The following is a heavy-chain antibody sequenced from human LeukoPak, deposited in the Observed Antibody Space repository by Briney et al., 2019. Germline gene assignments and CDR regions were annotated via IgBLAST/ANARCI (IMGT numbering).Heavy chain of an antibody. V-gene: IGHV1-69*06. D-gene: IGHD2-2*01. CDR2: IIPIFGTA. Sequence: GASVKVPCKASGGTFSSYAISWVRQAPGQGLEWMGGIIPIFGTANYAQKFQGRVTITADKSTSTAYMELSSLRSEDTAVYYCARQVVPADYYYYYGMDVWGKGTTVTASS. J-gene: IGHJ6*04. CDR3: ARQVVPADYYYYYGMDV. CDR1: GGTFSSYA.